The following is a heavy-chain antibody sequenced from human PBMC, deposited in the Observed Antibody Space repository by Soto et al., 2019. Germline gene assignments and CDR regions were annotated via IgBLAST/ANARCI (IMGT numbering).Heavy chain of an antibody. CDR2: INPNSGGT. CDR3: ARSNWWTSSGSRSPTRFDY. D-gene: IGHD1-26*01. CDR1: GYTFTGYY. V-gene: IGHV1-2*04. Sequence: QVQLVQSGAEVKKPGASVKVSCKASGYTFTGYYMHWVRQAPGQGLEWMGWINPNSGGTNYAQKFQGWVTMTRDTSISTAYMELSRLRSDDTAVYYCARSNWWTSSGSRSPTRFDYWGQGTLVTVSS. J-gene: IGHJ4*02.